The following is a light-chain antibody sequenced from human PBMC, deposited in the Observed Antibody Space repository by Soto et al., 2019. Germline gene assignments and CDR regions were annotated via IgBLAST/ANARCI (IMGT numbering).Light chain of an antibody. CDR3: QQRSNWPVT. J-gene: IGKJ1*01. CDR1: QSVSSS. Sequence: EILLTQSPATLSLSPGERATLSCRASQSVSSSLAWYQQKPGQAPRLLIYDASNRATGIPARFSGSGSGTDFTLTISSLQPEDFAVYYCQQRSNWPVTFGQGTKVDIK. V-gene: IGKV3-11*01. CDR2: DAS.